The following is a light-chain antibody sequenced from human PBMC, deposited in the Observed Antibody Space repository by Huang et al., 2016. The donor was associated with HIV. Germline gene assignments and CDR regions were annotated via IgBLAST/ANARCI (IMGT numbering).Light chain of an antibody. CDR3: QQLHTYPIT. V-gene: IGKV1-13*02. Sequence: HLTQSPPSLSASVGDSVFISCRASQGIGTSLAWYQQRTGRAPKLLISGASTLQTGVPSRFSGDSAGTYFTLFITDLQPEDFATYYCQQLHTYPITFGQGTRLDMK. J-gene: IGKJ5*01. CDR2: GAS. CDR1: QGIGTS.